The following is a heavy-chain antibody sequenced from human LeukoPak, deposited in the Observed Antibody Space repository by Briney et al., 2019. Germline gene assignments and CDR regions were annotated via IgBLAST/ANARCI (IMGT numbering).Heavy chain of an antibody. CDR1: GFTFTSYA. J-gene: IGHJ4*02. CDR3: ASPTDTAMVFDY. V-gene: IGHV3-23*01. CDR2: INSDGSST. D-gene: IGHD5-18*01. Sequence: GGSLRLSCAASGFTFTSYAMSWVRQAPGKGLEWVSRINSDGSSTSYADSVKGRFTISRDNSKNTLYLQMNSLRAEDTAVYYCASPTDTAMVFDYWGQGTLVTVSS.